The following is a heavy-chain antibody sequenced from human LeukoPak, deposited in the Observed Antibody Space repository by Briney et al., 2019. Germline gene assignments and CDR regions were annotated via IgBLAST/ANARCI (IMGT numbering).Heavy chain of an antibody. CDR2: IYYSGST. J-gene: IGHJ3*02. D-gene: IGHD3-22*01. CDR1: GGSISSYY. Sequence: SETLSLTCTVSGGSISSYYWGWIRQPPGKGLEWIGSIYYSGSTYYNPSLKSRVTISVDTSKNQFSLKLSSVTAADTAVYYCARSTYYYDSSGYYHDAFDIWGQGTMVTVSS. V-gene: IGHV4-39*01. CDR3: ARSTYYYDSSGYYHDAFDI.